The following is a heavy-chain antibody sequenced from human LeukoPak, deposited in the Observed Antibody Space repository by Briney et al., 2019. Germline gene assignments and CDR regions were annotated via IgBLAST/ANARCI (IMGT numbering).Heavy chain of an antibody. V-gene: IGHV4-34*01. CDR3: VRGWGEDKVHY. Sequence: PSETLSLTCAVYGGSFSGYYWTWIRQTPGKGLVWIGEINRSGTTKYNPSLKSRITISVDTSKNQFSLKLSSVTAADTAVYYCVRGWGEDKVHYWGQGTLVTVSS. CDR2: INRSGTT. D-gene: IGHD3-16*01. J-gene: IGHJ4*02. CDR1: GGSFSGYY.